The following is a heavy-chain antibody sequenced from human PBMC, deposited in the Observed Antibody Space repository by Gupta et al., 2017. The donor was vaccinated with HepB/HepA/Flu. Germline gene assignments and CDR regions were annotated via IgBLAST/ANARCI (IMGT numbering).Heavy chain of an antibody. CDR3: ARGRDGYKN. CDR2: ISYDGSKK. V-gene: IGHV3-30-3*01. CDR1: GFTFSSYA. J-gene: IGHJ4*02. D-gene: IGHD5-24*01. Sequence: QVQLVESGGGVVQPGRSLRLSCAASGFTFSSYAMHWVRQAPGKGLEWVAVISYDGSKKYYADSVKGRFTISRDNSKNTLYLQMNSLRAEDTAVYYCARGRDGYKNWGQGTLVTVSS.